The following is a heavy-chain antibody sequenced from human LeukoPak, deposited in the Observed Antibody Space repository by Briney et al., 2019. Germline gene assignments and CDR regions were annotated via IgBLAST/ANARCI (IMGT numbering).Heavy chain of an antibody. CDR3: ARASPYYYDSSGYSPGWYFDL. V-gene: IGHV1-18*01. CDR1: GYTFTSYG. J-gene: IGHJ2*01. D-gene: IGHD3-22*01. Sequence: GASVKVSCKASGYTFTSYGISWVRQAPGQGLEWMGWISAYNGNTNYAQKLQGRVTMTTDTSTSTAYMELRSLRSDDTAVYYCARASPYYYDSSGYSPGWYFDLRGRGTLVAVSS. CDR2: ISAYNGNT.